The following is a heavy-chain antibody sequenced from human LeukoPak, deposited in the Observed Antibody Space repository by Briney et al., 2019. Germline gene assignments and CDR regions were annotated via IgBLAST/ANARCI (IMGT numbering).Heavy chain of an antibody. CDR3: ARDLLRYQLLFHYYYYYGMDV. Sequence: ALVKVSCKASGYTFTSYYMHWVRQAPGQGLEWMGIINPSGGSTSYAQKFQGRVTMTRDTSTSTVYMELSSLRSEDTAVYYCARDLLRYQLLFHYYYYYGMDVWGQGTTVTVSS. CDR2: INPSGGST. V-gene: IGHV1-46*01. D-gene: IGHD2-2*01. J-gene: IGHJ6*02. CDR1: GYTFTSYY.